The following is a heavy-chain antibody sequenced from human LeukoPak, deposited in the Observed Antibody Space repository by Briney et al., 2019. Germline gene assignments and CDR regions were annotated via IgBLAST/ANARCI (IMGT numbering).Heavy chain of an antibody. D-gene: IGHD3/OR15-3a*01. CDR2: IYYSGST. J-gene: IGHJ3*02. CDR1: GGSISSYY. V-gene: IGHV4-59*01. CDR3: AREGLGDAFDI. Sequence: SETLSLTCTVSGGSISSYYWSRIRQPPGKGLEWIGYIYYSGSTNYNPSLKSRVTISVDTSKNQFSLKLSSVTAADTAVYYCAREGLGDAFDIWGQGTMVTVTS.